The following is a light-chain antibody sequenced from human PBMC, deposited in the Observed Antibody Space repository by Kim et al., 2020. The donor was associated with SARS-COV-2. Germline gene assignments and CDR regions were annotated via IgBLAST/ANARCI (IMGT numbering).Light chain of an antibody. Sequence: EIVMTQSPATLSVSPGDRATLSCRASQNVIYNLAWFQQKPGQAPRLLIYGASTRATGISVRFSGSGSGTEFTLTISSLQSEDFAVYYCQQYKFWPMTFGQGTKVDIK. CDR1: QNVIYN. CDR3: QQYKFWPMT. J-gene: IGKJ1*01. V-gene: IGKV3-15*01. CDR2: GAS.